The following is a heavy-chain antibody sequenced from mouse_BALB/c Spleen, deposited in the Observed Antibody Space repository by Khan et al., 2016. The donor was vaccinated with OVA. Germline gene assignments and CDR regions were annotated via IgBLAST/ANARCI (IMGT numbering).Heavy chain of an antibody. V-gene: IGHV9-3*02. Sequence: QIQLVQSGPELKKPGETVKISCKASGYTFTNYGMNWVKQAPGKGLKWMGWINTNTGKPTYAEEFKGRSAFPLETSANTAYLQHNNLKNEDTATYFDARGNYYGSNSWFAYWGQGTLVTVSA. CDR3: ARGNYYGSNSWFAY. CDR1: GYTFTNYG. CDR2: INTNTGKP. J-gene: IGHJ3*01. D-gene: IGHD1-1*01.